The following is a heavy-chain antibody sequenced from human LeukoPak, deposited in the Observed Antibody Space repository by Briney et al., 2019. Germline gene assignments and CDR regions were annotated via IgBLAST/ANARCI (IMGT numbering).Heavy chain of an antibody. Sequence: PSETLSLTCAVYGGSFSGYYWSWIRQPPGKGLEWIGEINHSGSTNYNPSLKSRVTISVDTSKNQFSLKLTSVTAADTAVYYCARQTGSGLFILPGGQGTLVTVSS. CDR2: INHSGST. CDR1: GGSFSGYY. J-gene: IGHJ4*02. V-gene: IGHV4-34*01. CDR3: ARQTGSGLFILP. D-gene: IGHD3/OR15-3a*01.